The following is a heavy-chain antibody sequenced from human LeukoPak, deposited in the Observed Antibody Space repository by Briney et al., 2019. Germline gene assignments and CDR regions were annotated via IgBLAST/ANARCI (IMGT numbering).Heavy chain of an antibody. CDR2: IYYSGST. Sequence: PSETLSLTCTVSGGSISSYYWSWIRQPPGNGLEWIGYIYYSGSTNYNPSLKSRVTISVDTSKNQFSLKLSSVTAADTALYYCARENGYRYDYWGQGTLVTVSS. D-gene: IGHD5-18*01. J-gene: IGHJ4*02. V-gene: IGHV4-59*01. CDR1: GGSISSYY. CDR3: ARENGYRYDY.